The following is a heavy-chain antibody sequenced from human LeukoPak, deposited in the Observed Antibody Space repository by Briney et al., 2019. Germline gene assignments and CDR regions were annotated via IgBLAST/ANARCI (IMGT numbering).Heavy chain of an antibody. D-gene: IGHD6-13*01. CDR1: GFSVGTNY. CDR2: IYSGGST. J-gene: IGHJ4*02. CDR3: AKGPQHSTYWYRFDS. Sequence: GGSLRLSCAASGFSVGTNYMGWVRQAPGKGLEWVSVIYSGGSTYYADSVKGRFTISRDNSKNTLYLLMNSVRAEDTAVYYCAKGPQHSTYWYRFDSWGQGTLVTVSS. V-gene: IGHV3-53*01.